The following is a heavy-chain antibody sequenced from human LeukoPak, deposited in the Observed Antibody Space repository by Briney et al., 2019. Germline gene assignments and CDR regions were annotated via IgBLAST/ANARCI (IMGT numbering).Heavy chain of an antibody. J-gene: IGHJ6*03. Sequence: SETLSLTCAVYGGSFSGYYWSWIRQPPGKGLEWIGEINHSGSTNYNPSLKSRVTISVDTSKNQFSLKLSSVTAADTAVYVCARGRVSSSSWSSTYYYYFYMDVWGKGTTVTVSS. CDR1: GGSFSGYY. V-gene: IGHV4-34*01. CDR3: ARGRVSSSSWSSTYYYYFYMDV. CDR2: INHSGST. D-gene: IGHD6-13*01.